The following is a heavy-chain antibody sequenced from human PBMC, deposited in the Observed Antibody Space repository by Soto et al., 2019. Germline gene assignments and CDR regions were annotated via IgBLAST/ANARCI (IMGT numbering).Heavy chain of an antibody. V-gene: IGHV1-46*03. CDR3: SRDRCSSTSCYPDI. D-gene: IGHD2-2*01. CDR2: INPTGGRA. CDR1: GYHFTRYY. J-gene: IGHJ4*02. Sequence: ASVKVSCKTSGYHFTRYYIHWVRQAPGKGLEWMGIINPTGGRATYAQQFQGRVTMTSDTSTTTVYMEVTGLKPEDTAVYSCSRDRCSSTSCYPDIWGQGSQVTVSS.